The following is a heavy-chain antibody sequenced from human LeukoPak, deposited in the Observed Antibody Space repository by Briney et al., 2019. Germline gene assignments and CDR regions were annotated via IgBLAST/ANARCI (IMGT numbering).Heavy chain of an antibody. CDR2: INPNSGGT. J-gene: IGHJ4*02. CDR1: GGTFSSYA. V-gene: IGHV1-2*02. CDR3: ARDRTRTGYSSGWYHDY. Sequence: ASVKVSCKASGGTFSSYAISWVRQAPGQGLEWMGWINPNSGGTNYAQKFQGRVTMTRDTSISTAYMELSRLRSDDTAVYYCARDRTRTGYSSGWYHDYWGQGTLVTVSS. D-gene: IGHD6-19*01.